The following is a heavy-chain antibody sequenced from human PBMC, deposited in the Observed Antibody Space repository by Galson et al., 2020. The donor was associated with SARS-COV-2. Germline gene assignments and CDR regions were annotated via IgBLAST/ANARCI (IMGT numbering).Heavy chain of an antibody. CDR3: AKDLTYYYDSSGYFDY. CDR2: ISYDGSNK. CDR1: GFTFSSYG. J-gene: IGHJ4*02. D-gene: IGHD3-22*01. Sequence: GGSLRLSCAASGFTFSSYGMHWVRQAPGKGLEWVAVISYDGSNKYYADSVKGRFTISRDNSNNTLYLQMNSLRAEDTAVYYCAKDLTYYYDSSGYFDYWGQGTLVTVSS. V-gene: IGHV3-30*18.